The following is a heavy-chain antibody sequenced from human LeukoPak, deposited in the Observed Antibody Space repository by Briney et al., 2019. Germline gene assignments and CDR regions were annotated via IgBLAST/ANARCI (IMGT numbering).Heavy chain of an antibody. CDR3: ARTQYCSSTSCYLGPYYYYYMDV. CDR2: ISAYNGNT. V-gene: IGHV1-18*01. Sequence: ASVKVSCKASGYTFTSYGISWVRQAPGQGLEWMGWISAYNGNTNYAQKLQGRVTMTTDTSTSTAYMELRSLRSDDTAVYYCARTQYCSSTSCYLGPYYYYYMDVWGKGTTVTISS. D-gene: IGHD2-2*01. CDR1: GYTFTSYG. J-gene: IGHJ6*03.